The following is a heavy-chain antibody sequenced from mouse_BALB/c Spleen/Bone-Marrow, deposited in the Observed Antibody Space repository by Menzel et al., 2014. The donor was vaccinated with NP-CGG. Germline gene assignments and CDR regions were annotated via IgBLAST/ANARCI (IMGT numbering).Heavy chain of an antibody. CDR3: ARESLYGSNYY. CDR1: GYTFTSYT. V-gene: IGHV1-4*01. D-gene: IGHD1-1*01. J-gene: IGHJ2*01. CDR2: INPSSGYT. Sequence: VMLVESGAELARPEASVKMSCKASGYTFTSYTMHWVKQRPGQGLEWIGYINPSSGYTNYNQKFKDKATLTADKSSSTAYMQLSSLTSEDSAVYYCARESLYGSNYYWGQGTTLTVSS.